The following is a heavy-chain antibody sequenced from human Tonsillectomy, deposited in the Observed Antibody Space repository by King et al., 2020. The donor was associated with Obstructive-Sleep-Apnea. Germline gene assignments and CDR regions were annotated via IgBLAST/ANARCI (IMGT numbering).Heavy chain of an antibody. CDR3: AKVRCGGDCLDAFDI. D-gene: IGHD2-21*02. V-gene: IGHV3-30*18. J-gene: IGHJ3*02. Sequence: VQLVESGGGVVQPGRSLRLSCAASGFTFSSYGMHRVRQAPGKGLEWVAVISYDGSNKYYADSVKGRFTISRDNSKNTLYLQMKSLSAEDTAVYYCAKVRCGGDCLDAFDIWGQGTMVTVSS. CDR1: GFTFSSYG. CDR2: ISYDGSNK.